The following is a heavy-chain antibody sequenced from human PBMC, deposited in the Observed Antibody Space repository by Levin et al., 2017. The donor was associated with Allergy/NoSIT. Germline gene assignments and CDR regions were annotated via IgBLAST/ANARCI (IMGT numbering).Heavy chain of an antibody. V-gene: IGHV1-58*01. CDR1: GFTFTSSA. CDR2: IVVGSGNT. Sequence: SVKVSCKASGFTFTSSAVQWVRQARGQRLEWIGWIVVGSGNTNYAQKFQERVTITRDMSTSTAYMELSSLRSEDTAVYYCAAEGGSCSGGSCYSSYAFDIWGQGTMVTVSS. J-gene: IGHJ3*02. D-gene: IGHD2-15*01. CDR3: AAEGGSCSGGSCYSSYAFDI.